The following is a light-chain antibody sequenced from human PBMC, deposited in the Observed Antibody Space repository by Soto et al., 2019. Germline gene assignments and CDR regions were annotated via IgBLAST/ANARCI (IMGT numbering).Light chain of an antibody. CDR2: NAS. J-gene: IGKJ3*01. Sequence: EIVMTQSPGILSLSPGETATLSCRASQSVSTKLAWYQQRPGQTPRLLIYNASTRATGVTARFSGGGSVTEFSLTVSSLQSDDLAVYYCHQYNTWPPHFSFGPGTKVDVK. CDR3: HQYNTWPPHFS. V-gene: IGKV3-15*01. CDR1: QSVSTK.